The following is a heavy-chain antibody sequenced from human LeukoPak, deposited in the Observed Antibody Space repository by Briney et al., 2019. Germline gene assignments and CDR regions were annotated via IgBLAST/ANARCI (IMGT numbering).Heavy chain of an antibody. D-gene: IGHD6-13*01. J-gene: IGHJ5*02. CDR1: GFTFSSYG. V-gene: IGHV3-23*01. CDR2: ISGSGTNT. CDR3: AKAGFSSSWSKPDNWFDP. Sequence: GSLRLSCAASGFTFSSYGMSWVRQAPGKGLEWVSAISGSGTNTYYADSVKGRFTISRDNSKNTLYLQLNSLRAEDTAVYYCAKAGFSSSWSKPDNWFDPWGQGILVTVSS.